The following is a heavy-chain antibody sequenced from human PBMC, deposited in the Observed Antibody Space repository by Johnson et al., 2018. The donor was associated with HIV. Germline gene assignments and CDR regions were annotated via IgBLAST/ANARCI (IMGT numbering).Heavy chain of an antibody. Sequence: AASGFTFSSYPMHWVRQAPGKGLQWVAVISYDGSNKYFADSVKGRFTISRDNSKNTVYLQMNSLRPYDTAVYYCAKDRYGGSYPDAFDIWGQGTMVTVSS. D-gene: IGHD1-26*01. CDR1: GFTFSSYP. J-gene: IGHJ3*02. CDR2: ISYDGSNK. V-gene: IGHV3-30*04. CDR3: AKDRYGGSYPDAFDI.